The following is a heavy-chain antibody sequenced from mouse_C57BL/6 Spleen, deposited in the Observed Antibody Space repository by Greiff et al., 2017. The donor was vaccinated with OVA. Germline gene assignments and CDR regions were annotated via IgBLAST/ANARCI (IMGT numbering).Heavy chain of an antibody. CDR1: GYTFTSYW. CDR3: ARALITTVVATDYAMDY. Sequence: QVQLQQSGAELVKPGASVKLSCKASGYTFTSYWMHWVKQRPGQGLEWIGMIHPNSGSTNYNEKFKSKATLTVDKSSSTAYMQLSSLTSEDSAVYYWARALITTVVATDYAMDYWGQGTSVTVSS. D-gene: IGHD1-1*01. CDR2: IHPNSGST. V-gene: IGHV1-64*01. J-gene: IGHJ4*01.